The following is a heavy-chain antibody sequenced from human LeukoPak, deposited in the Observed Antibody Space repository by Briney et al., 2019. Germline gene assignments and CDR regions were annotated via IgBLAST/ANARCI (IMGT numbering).Heavy chain of an antibody. Sequence: SETLSLTCIVSGGSISGSNYYWGWIRQAPGKGLEWIGSIYYSGITHYNASQKSRVTISVDMSTNQFSLRLSSVTAADTAVYYCARDGWESGDYWGQGTLVTVSS. CDR3: ARDGWESGDY. CDR2: IYYSGIT. D-gene: IGHD1-26*01. J-gene: IGHJ4*02. CDR1: GGSISGSNYY. V-gene: IGHV4-39*07.